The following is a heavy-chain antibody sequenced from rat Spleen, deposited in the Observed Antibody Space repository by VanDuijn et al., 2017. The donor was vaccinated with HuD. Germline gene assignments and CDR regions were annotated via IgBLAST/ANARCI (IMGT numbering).Heavy chain of an antibody. Sequence: EVQLVESGGGLVQPGRSLKLSCVASGFTFNNYWVTYIRQAPGKGLEWVASITDTGASSYYPDSVKGRFTISRENARNTLYLQMNSLRSEDTATYYCTTVVQGHGFAYWGQGTLVTVSS. CDR2: ITDTGASS. CDR1: GFTFNNYW. V-gene: IGHV5-31*01. J-gene: IGHJ3*01. D-gene: IGHD1-1*01. CDR3: TTVVQGHGFAY.